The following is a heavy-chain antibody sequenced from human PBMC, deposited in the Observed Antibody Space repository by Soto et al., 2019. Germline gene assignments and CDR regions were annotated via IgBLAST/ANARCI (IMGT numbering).Heavy chain of an antibody. CDR1: GSTFSNYD. CDR3: VREGYSGSYAAF. D-gene: IGHD1-26*01. Sequence: GGSLRLSCEASGSTFSNYDMDCLRQAPGKGLEWVAISSFDGSKTYYADSVKGRFTVSRDNSKNTLFLQMNSLRPDDTATYYCVREGYSGSYAAFWGQGSLVTVSS. CDR2: SSFDGSKT. V-gene: IGHV3-30*03. J-gene: IGHJ4*02.